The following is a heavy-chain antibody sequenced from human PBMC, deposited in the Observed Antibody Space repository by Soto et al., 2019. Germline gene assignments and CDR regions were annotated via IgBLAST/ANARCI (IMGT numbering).Heavy chain of an antibody. CDR1: GVTFFNSG. V-gene: IGHV1-69*11. CDR2: TLPTLPTT. J-gene: IGHJ1*01. Sequence: QVHLVQSGAEVKKPGSSVKVSCKASGVTFFNSGFSWVRQAPGQGLEWVGGTLPTLPTTRYAERFRGRVTISADESPSTGYLELSSLRPDDTAGYYCASGPGYCSGGSCRPSEYFPHWGQGTLVSVSS. D-gene: IGHD2-15*01. CDR3: ASGPGYCSGGSCRPSEYFPH.